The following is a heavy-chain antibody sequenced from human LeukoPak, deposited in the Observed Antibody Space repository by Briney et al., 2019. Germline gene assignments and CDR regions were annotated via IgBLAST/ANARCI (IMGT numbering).Heavy chain of an antibody. CDR3: ARAETTVARGWFDP. CDR1: GFTFSSYS. CDR2: ISCSSSYI. V-gene: IGHV3-21*01. D-gene: IGHD4-23*01. J-gene: IGHJ5*02. Sequence: GGSLRLSCAASGFTFSSYSMNWVRQAPGKGLEWVSSISCSSSYIYYADSVKGRFTLSRDNAKNSLYLQMNSLRAEDTAVYYCARAETTVARGWFDPWGQGTLVTVSS.